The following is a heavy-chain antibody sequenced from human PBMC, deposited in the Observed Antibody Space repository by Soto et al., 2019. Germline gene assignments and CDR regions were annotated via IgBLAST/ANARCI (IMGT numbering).Heavy chain of an antibody. D-gene: IGHD2-2*02. J-gene: IGHJ6*02. CDR3: ARGVVPAAIRYYYYGMDV. CDR1: GGTFSSYA. CDR2: IIPIFGTA. Sequence: QVQLVQSGAEVKKPGSSVKVSCKASGGTFSSYAISWVRQAPGQGLEWMGGIIPIFGTANYAQKFQGRVTITADESTGTAYMELSSLRSEDTAVYYCARGVVPAAIRYYYYGMDVWGQGTTVTVSS. V-gene: IGHV1-69*01.